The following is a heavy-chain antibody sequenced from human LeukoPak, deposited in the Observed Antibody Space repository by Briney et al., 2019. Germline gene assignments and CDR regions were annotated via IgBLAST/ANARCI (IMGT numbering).Heavy chain of an antibody. CDR3: AKVGSSWYIYTYYFDY. Sequence: GGSLRLPCAASGFTFSSYAMSWVRQAPGKGLEWVSAISGSGGSTYYADSVKGRFTISRDNSKNTLYLQMNSLRAEDTAVYYCAKVGSSWYIYTYYFDYWGQGTLVTVSS. V-gene: IGHV3-23*01. D-gene: IGHD6-13*01. CDR1: GFTFSSYA. CDR2: ISGSGGST. J-gene: IGHJ4*02.